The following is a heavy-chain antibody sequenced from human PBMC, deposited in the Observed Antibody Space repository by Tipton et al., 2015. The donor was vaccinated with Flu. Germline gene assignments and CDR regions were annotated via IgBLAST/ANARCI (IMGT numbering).Heavy chain of an antibody. D-gene: IGHD6-19*01. CDR2: IYPGDSDT. CDR3: ARQSIAVAGKYYFDY. V-gene: IGHV5-51*01. CDR1: GYSFTNYW. J-gene: IGHJ4*02. Sequence: QLVQSGAEVKKPGESLKISCKGSGYSFTNYWIGWVRQMPGKGLEWMGIIYPGDSDTRYSPSFQGQVTISADRSISTAYLQWSSLKASDTAMYYCARQSIAVAGKYYFDYWGQGTLVTVSS.